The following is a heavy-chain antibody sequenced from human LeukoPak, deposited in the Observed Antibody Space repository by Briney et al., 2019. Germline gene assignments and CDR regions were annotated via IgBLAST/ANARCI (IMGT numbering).Heavy chain of an antibody. CDR1: GASFSDHS. CDR2: IYYSGST. V-gene: IGHV4-59*11. D-gene: IGHD3-16*02. J-gene: IGHJ4*02. CDR3: ARARYDYVWGSYRPIFDY. Sequence: SETLSLTCTVYGASFSDHSWSWIRQPPGKGLEWIGYIYYSGSTNYNPSLKSRVTISVDTSKNQFSLKLSSVTAADTAVYYCARARYDYVWGSYRPIFDYWGQGTLVTVSS.